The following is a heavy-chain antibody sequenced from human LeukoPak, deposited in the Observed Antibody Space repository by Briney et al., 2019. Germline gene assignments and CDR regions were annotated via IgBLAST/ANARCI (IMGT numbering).Heavy chain of an antibody. D-gene: IGHD6-13*01. V-gene: IGHV3-7*01. CDR2: IKQDGSEK. CDR1: GFTFSSYW. J-gene: IGHJ4*02. Sequence: GGSLRLSCAASGFTFSSYWMSWVRQAPGKGLEWVANIKQDGSEKYYVDSVKGRFTISRDNAKHSLYLQMNSLRAEDTAVYYCARLRTAGYSSSWYDPYFDYWGQGTLVTVSS. CDR3: ARLRTAGYSSSWYDPYFDY.